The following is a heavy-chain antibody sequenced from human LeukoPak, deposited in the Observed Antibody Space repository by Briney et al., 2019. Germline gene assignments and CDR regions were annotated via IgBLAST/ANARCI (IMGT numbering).Heavy chain of an antibody. D-gene: IGHD6-13*01. CDR2: IYSGGST. CDR1: GFTVSSNY. Sequence: PGGSLRLSCAASGFTVSSNYMSWVRQAPGKGLEWVSVIYSGGSTYYADSVKGRFTISRDNSKNTLYLQMNSLRAEDTAVYYCAKFEGYSSSQADYWGQGTLVTVSS. V-gene: IGHV3-66*01. J-gene: IGHJ4*02. CDR3: AKFEGYSSSQADY.